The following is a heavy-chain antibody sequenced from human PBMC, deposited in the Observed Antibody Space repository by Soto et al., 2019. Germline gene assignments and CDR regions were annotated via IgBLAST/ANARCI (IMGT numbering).Heavy chain of an antibody. V-gene: IGHV1-18*01. Sequence: ASVKVSCKASGYTFTSYGISWARQAPGQGLEWMGWISAYNGNTNYAQKLQGRVTMTTDTSTSTAYMELRSLRSDDTAVYYCARPRIAVAGMEYYFDSWGQGTLVTVSS. CDR1: GYTFTSYG. D-gene: IGHD6-19*01. CDR3: ARPRIAVAGMEYYFDS. J-gene: IGHJ4*02. CDR2: ISAYNGNT.